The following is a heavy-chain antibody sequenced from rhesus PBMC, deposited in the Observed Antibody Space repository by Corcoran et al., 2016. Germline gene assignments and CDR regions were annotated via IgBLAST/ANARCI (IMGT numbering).Heavy chain of an antibody. Sequence: QVQLQESGPGLVKPSETLSLTCAVSGYSISSGYYWGGIRPPPGKGLEYIGYISGYSGSTYYNPSLKSRVTISKDTSKNQFSLKLNSATAADTAVYYCARPLSGDLMGWVDYWGQGVLVTVSS. CDR1: GYSISSGYY. J-gene: IGHJ4*01. CDR2: ISGYSGST. CDR3: ARPLSGDLMGWVDY. V-gene: IGHV4-99*01. D-gene: IGHD7-45*01.